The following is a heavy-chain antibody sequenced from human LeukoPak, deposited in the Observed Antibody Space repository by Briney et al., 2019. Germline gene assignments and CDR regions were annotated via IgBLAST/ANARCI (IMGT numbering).Heavy chain of an antibody. Sequence: GGSLRLSCAASGFTFSSYAMHWVRQAPGKGLEWVAVISYDGSNKYYADSVKGRFTISRDNSKNTLYLQMNSLRAEDTAVYYCARENVRDGYNSDLDYWGQGTLVTVSS. J-gene: IGHJ4*02. D-gene: IGHD5-24*01. CDR2: ISYDGSNK. V-gene: IGHV3-30-3*01. CDR1: GFTFSSYA. CDR3: ARENVRDGYNSDLDY.